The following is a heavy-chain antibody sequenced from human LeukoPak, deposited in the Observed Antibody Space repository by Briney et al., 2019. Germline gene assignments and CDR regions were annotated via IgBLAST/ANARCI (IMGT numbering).Heavy chain of an antibody. J-gene: IGHJ4*02. CDR2: ISSSSSYI. CDR1: GYSISSDY. CDR3: ARGSPFGYGSGSLGFY. V-gene: IGHV3-21*01. D-gene: IGHD3-10*01. Sequence: ETLSLTCTVSGYSISSDYYWGWVRQPPGKGLEWVSSISSSSSYIYYADSVKGRFTISRDNAKNSLYLQMNSLRAEDTAVYYCARGSPFGYGSGSLGFYWGQGTLVTVSS.